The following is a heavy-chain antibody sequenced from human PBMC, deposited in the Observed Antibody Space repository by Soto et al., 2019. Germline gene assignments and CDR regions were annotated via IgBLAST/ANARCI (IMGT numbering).Heavy chain of an antibody. Sequence: PSETLSLTCTVSGGSISSYYWSWIRQPPGKGLEWIGYIYYSGSTNYNPSLKSRVTMTRDTSTSTVYMELSSLRSEDTAVYYCAVLRARYCGGDCQDDYWGQGTLVTVSS. CDR1: GGSISSYY. J-gene: IGHJ4*02. CDR2: IYYSGST. V-gene: IGHV4-59*03. CDR3: AVLRARYCGGDCQDDY. D-gene: IGHD2-21*02.